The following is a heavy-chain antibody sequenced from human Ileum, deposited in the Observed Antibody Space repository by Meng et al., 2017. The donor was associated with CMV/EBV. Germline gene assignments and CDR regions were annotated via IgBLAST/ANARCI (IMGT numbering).Heavy chain of an antibody. D-gene: IGHD2-15*01. V-gene: IGHV1-46*01. CDR3: VREMVGGYFDY. CDR1: GYSFANYL. Sequence: SCQASGYSFANYLLHWVRQAPGQGLEWMGLINPSDGNTLYAQKFQGRVTATRNTSTTTVYMDLSSLTSDDTAVYYCVREMVGGYFDYWGQGTLVTVSS. J-gene: IGHJ4*02. CDR2: INPSDGNT.